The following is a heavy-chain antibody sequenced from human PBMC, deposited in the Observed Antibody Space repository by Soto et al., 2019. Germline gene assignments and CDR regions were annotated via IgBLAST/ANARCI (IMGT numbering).Heavy chain of an antibody. CDR1: GGSISSGDYY. V-gene: IGHV4-30-4*01. Sequence: QVQLQESGPGLVKPSQTLSLTCTVSGGSISSGDYYWSWIRQPPGKGLEWIGYIYYSGSTYYNPSLKSRVTISVDTSKNQFSLKLSSVTAADTAVYYCARVEPPRGVAEHFQHWGQGTLVTVSS. D-gene: IGHD1-1*01. CDR2: IYYSGST. CDR3: ARVEPPRGVAEHFQH. J-gene: IGHJ1*01.